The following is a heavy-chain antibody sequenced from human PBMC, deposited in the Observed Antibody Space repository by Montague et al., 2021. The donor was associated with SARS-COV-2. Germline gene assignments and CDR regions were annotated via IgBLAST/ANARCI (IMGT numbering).Heavy chain of an antibody. Sequence: SETLSLTCTVSGGSISSSSYYWGWIRQPPGKGLEWIGSIYYSGSTYYNPSLKSRVTISVDTSKNQFSLKLSSVTAADTAVYYCARRPLGAPMFHYYYYYGMDVWGQGTTVTVSS. J-gene: IGHJ6*02. CDR1: GGSISSSSYY. CDR2: IYYSGST. V-gene: IGHV4-39*01. CDR3: ARRPLGAPMFHYYYYYGMDV. D-gene: IGHD3-10*02.